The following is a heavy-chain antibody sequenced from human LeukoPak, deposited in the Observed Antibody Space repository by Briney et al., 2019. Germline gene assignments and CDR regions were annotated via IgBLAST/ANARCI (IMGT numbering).Heavy chain of an antibody. Sequence: SETLSLTCTVSGGSISSSSYYWGWIRQPPGKGLEWIGSIYYSGSTYYNPSLKSRVTISVDTSKNQFSLKLSSATAADTAVYYCARDRDGYNPVWGQGTLVTVSS. CDR3: ARDRDGYNPV. CDR2: IYYSGST. D-gene: IGHD5-24*01. V-gene: IGHV4-39*07. CDR1: GGSISSSSYY. J-gene: IGHJ4*02.